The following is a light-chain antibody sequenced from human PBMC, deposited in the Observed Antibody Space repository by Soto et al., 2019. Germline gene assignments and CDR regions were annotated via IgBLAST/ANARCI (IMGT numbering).Light chain of an antibody. V-gene: IGKV3-15*01. CDR2: RAS. CDR1: QSVSSN. J-gene: IGKJ4*01. Sequence: EIVMTQSPDTLSVSPGERATLSCRASQSVSSNLAWYQQKPGQAPRLLIYRASSRATGIPARFSGSGSGTDFTLTISSLQSEDFAVYYCQHHNTFGGGTNVDIK. CDR3: QHHNT.